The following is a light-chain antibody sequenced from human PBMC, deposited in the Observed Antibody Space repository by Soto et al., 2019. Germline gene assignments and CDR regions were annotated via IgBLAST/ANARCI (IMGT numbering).Light chain of an antibody. CDR2: GAS. Sequence: DIVLTQSPGTLSLSPGERATLSCRASHSVSYNYLAWYQQKPGQAPRLLIYGASNRATGIPDRFSGSGSGTYFTLTISRLDPEDFAVYSCQHYAGPPFSFGQGTKLEIK. CDR3: QHYAGPPFS. J-gene: IGKJ2*03. V-gene: IGKV3-20*01. CDR1: HSVSYNY.